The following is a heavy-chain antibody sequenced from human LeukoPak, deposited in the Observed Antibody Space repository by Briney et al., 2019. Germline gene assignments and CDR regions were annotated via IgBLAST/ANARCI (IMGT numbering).Heavy chain of an antibody. D-gene: IGHD3-9*01. CDR1: GGSFSGYC. J-gene: IGHJ4*02. V-gene: IGHV4-34*01. Sequence: SETLSLTCAVYGGSFSGYCWSWIRQPPGKGLERIGEINHSGSTNYNPSLKSRVTISVDTSKNQFSLKLSSVTAADTAVYYCARGGGVLTGYLDYWGQGTLVTVSS. CDR3: ARGGGVLTGYLDY. CDR2: INHSGST.